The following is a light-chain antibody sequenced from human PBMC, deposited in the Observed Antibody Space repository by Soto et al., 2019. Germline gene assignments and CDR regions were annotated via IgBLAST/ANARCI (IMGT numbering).Light chain of an antibody. CDR3: TSYTGDDFTFV. CDR1: SSDIGTYDY. Sequence: QSALTQPPSASGSLRQSVTISCTGTSSDIGTYDYVSWYQQHPGRAPKLIIFEVSKRPSGVPDRFSGSKSGNTASLIVSGLQPDDEAEYHCTSYTGDDFTFVFGTGTKLTVL. V-gene: IGLV2-8*01. J-gene: IGLJ1*01. CDR2: EVS.